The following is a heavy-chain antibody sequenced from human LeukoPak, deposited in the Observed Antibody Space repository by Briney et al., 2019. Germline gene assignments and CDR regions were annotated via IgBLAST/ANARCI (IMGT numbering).Heavy chain of an antibody. V-gene: IGHV4-39*01. CDR2: IYFSGCT. Sequence: SETLSLTCTVSGGSISSSSYYWGWIRQPPGKGLEWIGCIYFSGCTYYNPSLKSQVTISLDTSKNQFSLQLSSVTAADTAVYYCVRYGIVVVTGAILCGWFDPWGQGTLVTVSS. CDR3: VRYGIVVVTGAILCGWFDP. CDR1: GGSISSSSYY. D-gene: IGHD2-2*02. J-gene: IGHJ5*02.